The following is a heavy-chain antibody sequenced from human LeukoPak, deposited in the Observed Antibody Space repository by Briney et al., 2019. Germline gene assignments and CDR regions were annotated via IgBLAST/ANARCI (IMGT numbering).Heavy chain of an antibody. J-gene: IGHJ4*02. CDR1: GGSISTSYY. D-gene: IGHD2-8*01. CDR3: ARSSNGVSRFDY. CDR2: IYYSGTT. V-gene: IGHV4-39*01. Sequence: SETLCLTCTVSGGSISTSYYWGWIRQPPGKGLEWIGSIYYSGTTYHNPSLKSRVTISVDTSKNQFSLKLSSVTAADTAVYYCARSSNGVSRFDYWGQGTLVTVSS.